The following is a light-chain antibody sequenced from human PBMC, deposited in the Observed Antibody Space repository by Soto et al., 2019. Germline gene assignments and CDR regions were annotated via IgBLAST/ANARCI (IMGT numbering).Light chain of an antibody. J-gene: IGKJ3*01. V-gene: IGKV3-20*01. Sequence: PGESDPRSCMASRTVDGNYLAWYHQKPGQAPRLLIHSASTRAPGIPDRFSASGAGTDFTLTISRLEPEDSAVYYCQQYSASPRTFGPGTKVD. CDR2: SAS. CDR3: QQYSASPRT. CDR1: RTVDGNY.